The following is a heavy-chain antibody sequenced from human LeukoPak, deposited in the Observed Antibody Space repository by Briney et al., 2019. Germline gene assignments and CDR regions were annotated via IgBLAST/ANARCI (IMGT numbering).Heavy chain of an antibody. V-gene: IGHV1-2*02. Sequence: ASVKVSCKASGYTFIGHYMHWVRQAPGQGLEWMGWIDPNSGVTNYAQKFEGRVTMTRDTSIRTAYMELSRLRSDDTAVYYCARSYYEFGFDRWGQGTLVTVSS. J-gene: IGHJ5*02. CDR2: IDPNSGVT. CDR3: ARSYYEFGFDR. D-gene: IGHD3-3*01. CDR1: GYTFIGHY.